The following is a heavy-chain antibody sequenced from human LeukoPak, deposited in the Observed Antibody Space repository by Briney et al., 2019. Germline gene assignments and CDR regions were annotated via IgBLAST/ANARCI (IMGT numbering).Heavy chain of an antibody. J-gene: IGHJ4*02. V-gene: IGHV3-74*01. Sequence: GVSLRLSCAACGFTFRNYWMHCVRQDPGRGRVWVSFINPDGRTTNYADSVKGRFTISRDNAKNALYLQMNSLRAEDTAVYYCAKDLHSGSADYWGQGTLVTVSS. D-gene: IGHD1-1*01. CDR2: INPDGRTT. CDR3: AKDLHSGSADY. CDR1: GFTFRNYW.